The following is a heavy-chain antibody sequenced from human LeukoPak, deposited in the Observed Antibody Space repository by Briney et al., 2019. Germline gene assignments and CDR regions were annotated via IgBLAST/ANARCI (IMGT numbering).Heavy chain of an antibody. CDR1: GYTFPSYF. D-gene: IGHD2-2*01. V-gene: IGHV1-69*13. Sequence: SVKVSCKASGYTFPSYFMHWVRQAPGQGLEWMGGIIPIFGTANYAQKFQGRVTITADESTSTAYTELSSLRSEDTAVYYCARGGGDIVVVPAAMDYWGQGTLVTVSS. CDR3: ARGGGDIVVVPAAMDY. CDR2: IIPIFGTA. J-gene: IGHJ4*02.